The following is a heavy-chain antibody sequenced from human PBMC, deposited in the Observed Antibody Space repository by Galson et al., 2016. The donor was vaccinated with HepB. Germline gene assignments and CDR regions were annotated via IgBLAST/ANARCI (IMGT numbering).Heavy chain of an antibody. CDR2: ISSESAST. D-gene: IGHD3-22*01. CDR3: AKAPCSSYYCPDAFDL. CDR1: GFTFNKYA. Sequence: SLRLSCAASGFTFNKYAMNWVRQVPGKGLEWVSGISSESASTDYADSVNGRFIISRDNSKNTLHLQMNSLRAEDTAVYFCAKAPCSSYYCPDAFDLWGQGTMVTVSS. J-gene: IGHJ3*01. V-gene: IGHV3-23*01.